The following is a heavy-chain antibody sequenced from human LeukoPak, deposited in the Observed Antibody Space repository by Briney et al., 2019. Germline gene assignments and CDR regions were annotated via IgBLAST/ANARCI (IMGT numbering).Heavy chain of an antibody. CDR1: GGSFSGYY. J-gene: IGHJ6*03. CDR2: INHSGST. D-gene: IGHD3-22*01. Sequence: PSETLSLPCAVYGGSFSGYYWSWIRQPPGKGLEWIGEINHSGSTNYNPSLKSRVTISVDTSKNQFSLKLSSVTAADTAVYYCARAIDSSGYYSIYYYYYYMDVWGKGTTVTVSS. V-gene: IGHV4-34*01. CDR3: ARAIDSSGYYSIYYYYYYMDV.